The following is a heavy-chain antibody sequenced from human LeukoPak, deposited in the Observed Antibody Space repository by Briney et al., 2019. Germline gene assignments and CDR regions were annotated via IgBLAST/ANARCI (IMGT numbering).Heavy chain of an antibody. V-gene: IGHV6-1*01. CDR1: GDSVSSNSAA. J-gene: IGHJ4*02. Sequence: QTLSLTCAISGDSVSSNSAAWNWIRQSPSRGLEWLGRTYYRSKWYNDYAVSVKSRITINPDTSKNQFSLQLNSVTPEDTAVYYCARDLDYYDSSGYVFDYWGQGTLVTVSS. CDR2: TYYRSKWYN. D-gene: IGHD3-22*01. CDR3: ARDLDYYDSSGYVFDY.